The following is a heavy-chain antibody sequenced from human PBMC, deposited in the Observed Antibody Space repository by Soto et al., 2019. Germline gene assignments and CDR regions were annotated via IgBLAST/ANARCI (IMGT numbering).Heavy chain of an antibody. V-gene: IGHV4-31*03. CDR3: AASCVGCGGFNYYGMDV. CDR1: GGSISSGGYY. D-gene: IGHD2-21*01. Sequence: QVQLQESGPGLVKPSQTLSLTCTVSGGSISSGGYYWSWIRQHPGKGLEWIGYIYYSGSTYYNPSLKSRVTISVPTSKNQFSLKLSSVTAADTAVYYCAASCVGCGGFNYYGMDVWGQGTTVTVSS. CDR2: IYYSGST. J-gene: IGHJ6*02.